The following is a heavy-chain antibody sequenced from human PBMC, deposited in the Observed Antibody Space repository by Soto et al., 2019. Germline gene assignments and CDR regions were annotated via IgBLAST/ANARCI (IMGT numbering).Heavy chain of an antibody. D-gene: IGHD5-12*01. J-gene: IGHJ6*02. V-gene: IGHV4-4*02. CDR2: IYHSGST. CDR3: ARDPNIVATMGSIYYYYGMDV. CDR1: GGSISSSNW. Sequence: SETLSLTCAVSGGSISSSNWWSWVRQPPGKGLEWIGEIYHSGSTNYNPSLKSRVTISVDKSKNQFSLKLSSVTAADTAVYYCARDPNIVATMGSIYYYYGMDVWGQGTTVTVSS.